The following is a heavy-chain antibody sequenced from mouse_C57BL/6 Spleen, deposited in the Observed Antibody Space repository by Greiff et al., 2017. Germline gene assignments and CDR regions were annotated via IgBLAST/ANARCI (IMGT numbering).Heavy chain of an antibody. CDR3: AKDLYYGSSMDY. Sequence: EVKLMESGPVLVKPGASVKMSCKASGYTFTDYYMNWVKQSHGKSLEWIGVINPYNGGTSYNQKFKGKATLTVDKSSSTAYMELNSLTSEDSAVYYCAKDLYYGSSMDYWGQGTSGTVSS. J-gene: IGHJ4*01. CDR1: GYTFTDYY. D-gene: IGHD1-1*01. CDR2: INPYNGGT. V-gene: IGHV1-19*01.